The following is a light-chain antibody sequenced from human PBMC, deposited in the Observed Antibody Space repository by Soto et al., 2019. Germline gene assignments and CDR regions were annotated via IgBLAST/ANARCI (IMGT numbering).Light chain of an antibody. Sequence: VMTQSPDTLSVSPGERATLPCTASQSINSNLAWYQQRPGQAPRLLIYGASTRATGIPARFSGSGSGTEFTLTISSLQSEDFAVYYCQQYNNWWTFGQGTKVDIK. J-gene: IGKJ1*01. V-gene: IGKV3-15*01. CDR2: GAS. CDR3: QQYNNWWT. CDR1: QSINSN.